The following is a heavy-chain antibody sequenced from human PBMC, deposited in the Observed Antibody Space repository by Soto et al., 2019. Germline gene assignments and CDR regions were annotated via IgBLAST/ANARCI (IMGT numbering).Heavy chain of an antibody. CDR1: GFPFSHYA. Sequence: VQLLESGGGLVQPGGSLRLSCAASGFPFSHYAMSWVRQAPGKGLEWVSAISGSGNDASYADSVRGRFTISRDNSRDTRDQQMNSLRVDDTAVYYYGKERRCSGWFVCDYWGPVELVTVSS. CDR2: ISGSGNDA. D-gene: IGHD6-19*01. V-gene: IGHV3-23*01. CDR3: GKERRCSGWFVCDY. J-gene: IGHJ4*02.